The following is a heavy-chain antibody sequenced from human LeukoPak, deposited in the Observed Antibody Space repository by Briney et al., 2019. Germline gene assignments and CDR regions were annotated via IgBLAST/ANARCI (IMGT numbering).Heavy chain of an antibody. D-gene: IGHD3-22*01. CDR1: GGSFSGYY. V-gene: IGHV4-34*01. CDR2: INHSGST. CDR3: ARGRLITMLVVVKRNWFDP. J-gene: IGHJ5*02. Sequence: PSETLSLTCAVYGGSFSGYYWSWIRQPPGKGLEWIGEINHSGSTNYNPSLKSRVTISVDTSKNQFSLKLNSVTAADTAVYYCARGRLITMLVVVKRNWFDPWGQGTLVTVSS.